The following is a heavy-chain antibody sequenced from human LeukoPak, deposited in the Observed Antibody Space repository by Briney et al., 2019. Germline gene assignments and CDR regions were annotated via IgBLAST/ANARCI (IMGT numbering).Heavy chain of an antibody. CDR2: ISSSSSYI. J-gene: IGHJ6*04. V-gene: IGHV3-21*01. D-gene: IGHD6-13*01. CDR3: AREMAGKQLDYYYYGMDV. Sequence: GGSLRLSCAASGFTFSSYSMNWVRQAPGKGLEWVSSISSSSSYIYYADSVKGRFTISRDNAKNSLYLQMNSLRAEDTAVYYCAREMAGKQLDYYYYGMDVWGKGTTVTVSS. CDR1: GFTFSSYS.